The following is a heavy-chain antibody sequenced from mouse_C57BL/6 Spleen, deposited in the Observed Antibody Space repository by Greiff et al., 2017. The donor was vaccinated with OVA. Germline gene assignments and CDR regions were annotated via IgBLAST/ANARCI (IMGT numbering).Heavy chain of an antibody. J-gene: IGHJ1*03. Sequence: EVQGVESGGGLVQSGRSLRLSCTASGFTFSDFYMEWVRQAPGKGLEWIAASRNKANDYTTEYSASVKGRFIVSRDTSQSILYLQMNALRAEDTAIYYCARNYYGSSYVWYFDVWGTGTTVTVSS. CDR3: ARNYYGSSYVWYFDV. CDR1: GFTFSDFY. D-gene: IGHD1-1*01. CDR2: SRNKANDYTT. V-gene: IGHV7-1*01.